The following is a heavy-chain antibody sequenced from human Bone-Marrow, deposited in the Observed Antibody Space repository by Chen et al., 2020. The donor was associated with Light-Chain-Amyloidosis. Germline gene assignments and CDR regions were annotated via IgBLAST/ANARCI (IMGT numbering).Heavy chain of an antibody. CDR3: ARGRVVYGFDY. V-gene: IGHV4-4*07. Sequence: QVQLQESGPGLVKPSETLSLTCTVPGGFINNYYWSWIRQPAGKGLQLIGRVHTSDSSNYNPSLRSRVTMSVDTSKKNFYLNLTSVTAADTAVYYCARGRVVYGFDYWGQGILVTVSS. J-gene: IGHJ4*02. CDR2: VHTSDSS. D-gene: IGHD2-8*01. CDR1: GGFINNYY.